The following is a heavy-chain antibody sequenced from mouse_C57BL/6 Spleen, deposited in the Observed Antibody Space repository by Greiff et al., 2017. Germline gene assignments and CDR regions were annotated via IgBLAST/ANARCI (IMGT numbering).Heavy chain of an antibody. D-gene: IGHD2-4*01. Sequence: VQLQQPGAELVKPGASVKMSCKASGYTFTSYWITWVKQRPGQGLEWIGDIYPGSGSTNYNEKFKSKATLTVDTSSSTAYMQLSILTSEDSAVYYCARYDYDYDGYYYAMDYWGQGTSVTVSS. CDR2: IYPGSGST. V-gene: IGHV1-55*01. CDR3: ARYDYDYDGYYYAMDY. J-gene: IGHJ4*01. CDR1: GYTFTSYW.